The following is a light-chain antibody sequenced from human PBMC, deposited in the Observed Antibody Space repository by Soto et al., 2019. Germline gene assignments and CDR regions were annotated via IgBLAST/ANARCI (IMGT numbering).Light chain of an antibody. CDR1: SSDVGSYNL. Sequence: QSALTQPASVSGSPGQSITSSCTGTSSDVGSYNLVSWYQQHPGKAPKLMIYEGNKRPSGVPNRFSGSKSANTASLTISGLQTEDEADYYCCSYAGTNTFVFGTGTKLTVL. CDR2: EGN. CDR3: CSYAGTNTFV. V-gene: IGLV2-23*01. J-gene: IGLJ1*01.